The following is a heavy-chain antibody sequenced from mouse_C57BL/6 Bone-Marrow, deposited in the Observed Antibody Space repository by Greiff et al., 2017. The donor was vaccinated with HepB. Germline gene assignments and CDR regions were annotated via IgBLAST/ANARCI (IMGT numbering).Heavy chain of an antibody. D-gene: IGHD1-1*01. CDR1: GYTFTDYY. J-gene: IGHJ3*01. Sequence: EVKLMESGPVLVKPGASVKMSCKASGYTFTDYYMNWVKQSHGKSLEWIGVINPYNGGTSYNQKFKGKATLTVDKSSSTAYMELNSLTSEDAAVYYCARQLRSFAYWGQGTLVTVSA. CDR2: INPYNGGT. CDR3: ARQLRSFAY. V-gene: IGHV1-19*01.